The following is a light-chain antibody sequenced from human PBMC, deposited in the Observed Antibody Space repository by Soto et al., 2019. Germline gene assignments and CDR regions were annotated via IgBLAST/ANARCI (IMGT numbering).Light chain of an antibody. CDR3: SSYAGSSVV. CDR2: EVS. Sequence: QSALTQPPSASGSPGQSVTISCTGTSSDVGGYNYVSWYQQHPDKAPKLMIYEVSKRPSGVPDRFSGSKSGNTASLTVSGLQAEDEADYDCSSYAGSSVVFGGGTKLTVL. V-gene: IGLV2-8*01. J-gene: IGLJ3*02. CDR1: SSDVGGYNY.